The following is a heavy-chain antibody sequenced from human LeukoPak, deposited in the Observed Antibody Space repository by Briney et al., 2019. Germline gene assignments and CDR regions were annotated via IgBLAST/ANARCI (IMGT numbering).Heavy chain of an antibody. CDR1: RGTFSSYA. J-gene: IGHJ5*02. V-gene: IGHV1-69*13. D-gene: IGHD2-2*02. Sequence: ASVKVSCKASRGTFSSYAISWGRQAPGQGLEWMGGIIPIFGTANYAQKFQGRVTITADESTSTAYMELSSLRSEDTAVYYCARVGGGRYCSSTSCYMRGWFDPWGQGTLVTVSS. CDR2: IIPIFGTA. CDR3: ARVGGGRYCSSTSCYMRGWFDP.